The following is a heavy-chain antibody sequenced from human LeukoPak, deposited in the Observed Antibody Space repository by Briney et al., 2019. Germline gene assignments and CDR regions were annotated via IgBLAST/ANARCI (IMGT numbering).Heavy chain of an antibody. CDR2: IHWNGGST. CDR3: ARDWYSSGWAYGMDV. Sequence: GGSLRLSCAASGFTLDDYGMSWVRQVPGKGLEWVSGIHWNGGSTGYAESVKGRFTISRDNAKNSLYLQMNSLRVEDTALYHCARDWYSSGWAYGMDVWGLGTTVTVSS. CDR1: GFTLDDYG. D-gene: IGHD6-19*01. V-gene: IGHV3-20*01. J-gene: IGHJ6*02.